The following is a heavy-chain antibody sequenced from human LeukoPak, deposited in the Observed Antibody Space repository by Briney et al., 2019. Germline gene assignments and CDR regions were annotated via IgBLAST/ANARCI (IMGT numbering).Heavy chain of an antibody. CDR3: ARASPDSSGHYYFDY. D-gene: IGHD3-22*01. Sequence: PGGSLGLSCAASGFTFSSYAMSWVRQAPGKGLEWVSAISGSGGSTYYADSVKGRFTTSRDNSKNTLYLQMNSLRAEDTAVYYCARASPDSSGHYYFDYWGQGTLVTVSS. CDR1: GFTFSSYA. J-gene: IGHJ4*02. V-gene: IGHV3-23*01. CDR2: ISGSGGST.